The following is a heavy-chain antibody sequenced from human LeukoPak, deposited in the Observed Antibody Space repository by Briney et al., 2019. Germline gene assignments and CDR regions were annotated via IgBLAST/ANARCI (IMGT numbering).Heavy chain of an antibody. J-gene: IGHJ4*02. V-gene: IGHV4-59*01. Sequence: PSETLSLTCTVSDDSISSYYWSWIRRPPGKGLEWIGYIYYSGSTNYNPSLKSRVTISVDTSKNQFSLKLSSVTAADTAVYYCARGVAAAGTNYFDYWGQGTLVTVSS. CDR2: IYYSGST. CDR3: ARGVAAAGTNYFDY. CDR1: DDSISSYY. D-gene: IGHD6-13*01.